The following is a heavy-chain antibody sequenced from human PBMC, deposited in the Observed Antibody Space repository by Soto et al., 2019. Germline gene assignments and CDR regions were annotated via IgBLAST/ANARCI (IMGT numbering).Heavy chain of an antibody. CDR1: GGSISSSSYY. J-gene: IGHJ6*02. CDR3: ARTGSGSYLGYYYYGMDV. V-gene: IGHV4-39*01. D-gene: IGHD3-10*01. Sequence: SETLSLTCTVSGGSISSSSYYWGWIRQPPGKGLEWIGSIYYSGSTYYNPSLKSRVTISVGTSKNQFSLKLSSVTAADTAVYYCARTGSGSYLGYYYYGMDVWGQGTTVTVSS. CDR2: IYYSGST.